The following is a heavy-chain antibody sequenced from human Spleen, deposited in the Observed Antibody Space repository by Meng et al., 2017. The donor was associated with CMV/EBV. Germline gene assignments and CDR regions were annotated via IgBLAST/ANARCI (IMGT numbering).Heavy chain of an antibody. Sequence: GGSLRLSCVVSGFTFSGYEMNWVRLAPGKGLEWVSYISSSGNIKYYADSVKGRFTISRDNARNSLYLQMNSLRVEDTAVYYCARDLVGEGGYYYYGMDVWGQGTTVTVSS. D-gene: IGHD6-6*01. CDR2: ISSSGNIK. CDR3: ARDLVGEGGYYYYGMDV. CDR1: GFTFSGYE. J-gene: IGHJ6*02. V-gene: IGHV3-48*03.